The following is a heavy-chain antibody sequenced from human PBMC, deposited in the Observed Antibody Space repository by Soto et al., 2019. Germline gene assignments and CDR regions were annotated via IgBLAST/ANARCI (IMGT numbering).Heavy chain of an antibody. CDR3: ASSVGATSDF. D-gene: IGHD1-26*01. J-gene: IGHJ4*02. CDR1: GFTFRSYS. CDR2: ISNSGSTI. Sequence: GSLRLSCAASGFTFRSYSMNWIRQAPGKGLEWISYISNSGSTIYYADSVKGRFTISRDNANSSLYLHMNSLRDEDMAVYYCASSVGATSDFWGQGTLVTVSS. V-gene: IGHV3-48*02.